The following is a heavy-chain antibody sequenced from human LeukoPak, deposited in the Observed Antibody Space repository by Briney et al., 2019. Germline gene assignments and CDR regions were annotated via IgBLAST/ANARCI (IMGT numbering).Heavy chain of an antibody. CDR3: ARRLGITIFGVVIIRRNWFDT. CDR2: MNPNRGNT. CDR1: GYTFTSYD. J-gene: IGHJ5*02. D-gene: IGHD3-3*01. V-gene: IGHV1-8*01. Sequence: ATVKVSFKASGYTFTSYDTNWVRQATGQGLDWIGWMNPNRGNTGYAQKFQGRVTMTRNTSISTAYMELSCVRSEDTAVYYCARRLGITIFGVVIIRRNWFDTWGEGTLVTVSS.